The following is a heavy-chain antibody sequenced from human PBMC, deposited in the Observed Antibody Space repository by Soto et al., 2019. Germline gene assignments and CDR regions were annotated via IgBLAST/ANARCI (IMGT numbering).Heavy chain of an antibody. CDR1: GFTFSSDG. Sequence: AGSLRLSCSASGFTFSSDGMHWVRQAPGKGLEWVAVISDDGSNKYYADSVKGRFTISRDNSKNTLYLQMNSLRAEDTAVYYCAKEWVYDSSGWSFDYWGQGT. V-gene: IGHV3-30*18. D-gene: IGHD3-22*01. CDR3: AKEWVYDSSGWSFDY. J-gene: IGHJ4*02. CDR2: ISDDGSNK.